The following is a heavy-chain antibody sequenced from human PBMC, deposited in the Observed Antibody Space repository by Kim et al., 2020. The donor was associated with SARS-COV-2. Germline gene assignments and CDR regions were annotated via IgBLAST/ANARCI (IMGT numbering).Heavy chain of an antibody. CDR1: GFTFSSYA. V-gene: IGHV3-23*01. CDR2: ISDSGGRT. CDR3: SASAY. J-gene: IGHJ4*02. Sequence: GGSLRLSCAASGFTFSSYAMTWVRQAPGKGLEWASTISDSGGRTHYADSVKGRFTISRDNSKNTLYLQLNSLRAEDTAVYYCSASAYWGQGTLVPVSS.